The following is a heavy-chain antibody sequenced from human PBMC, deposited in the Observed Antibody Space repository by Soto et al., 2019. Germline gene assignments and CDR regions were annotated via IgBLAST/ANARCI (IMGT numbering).Heavy chain of an antibody. CDR3: AHRLENWNGLHY. V-gene: IGHV2-5*02. D-gene: IGHD1-1*01. J-gene: IGHJ4*02. CDR2: IYWDDDK. Sequence: QITLRESGPTLVKPTQTLTLTCTVSGFSLSTSGVGVGWIRQPPGKALEWLALIYWDDDKRYSPSLKSRLTITKDTAKHQVVPTMTTMDPVDTATYDCAHRLENWNGLHYSGQGTLDTVSS. CDR1: GFSLSTSGVG.